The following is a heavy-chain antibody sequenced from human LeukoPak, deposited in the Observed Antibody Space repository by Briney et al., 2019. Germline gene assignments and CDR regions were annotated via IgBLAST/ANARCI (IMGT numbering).Heavy chain of an antibody. CDR2: IRYDGSNK. J-gene: IGHJ3*02. Sequence: GGSLRLSCAASGFTFSSYGMHWVRQAPGKGLEWVAFIRYDGSNKNYADSVKGRFTISRDNSKNTLYLQMNSLRAEDTAVYYCAKGKNALAGFGAFDIWGQGTMVTVSS. CDR1: GFTFSSYG. CDR3: AKGKNALAGFGAFDI. D-gene: IGHD3-10*01. V-gene: IGHV3-30*02.